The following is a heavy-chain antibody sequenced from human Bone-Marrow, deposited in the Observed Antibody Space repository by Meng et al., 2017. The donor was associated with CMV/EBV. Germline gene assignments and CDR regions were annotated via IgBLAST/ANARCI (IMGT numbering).Heavy chain of an antibody. D-gene: IGHD2-15*01. V-gene: IGHV4-34*01. Sequence: SETLSLTCAVYGGSFRGYYWSWIRQPPGKGLEWIGKINHSGSTNYNPSLKSRFTISVDTSKNQFSLKLRSVTAADTAVYYCARPRRYCSGGSCSSYYGMDVWGQGTTVTVSS. CDR2: INHSGST. CDR3: ARPRRYCSGGSCSSYYGMDV. CDR1: GGSFRGYY. J-gene: IGHJ6*02.